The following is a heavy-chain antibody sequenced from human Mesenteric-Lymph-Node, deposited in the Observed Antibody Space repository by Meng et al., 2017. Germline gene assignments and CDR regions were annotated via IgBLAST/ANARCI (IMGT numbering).Heavy chain of an antibody. CDR3: ARGYGDYGAFDI. CDR1: GNTFTSFA. Sequence: ASVKVSCKASGNTFTSFAFSWVRQAPGQGLEWMGWINPNSGGTNYAQKFQGRVTMTRDTSISTAYMELSRLRSDDTAVYYCARGYGDYGAFDIWGQGTMVTVSS. V-gene: IGHV1-2*02. CDR2: INPNSGGT. D-gene: IGHD4-17*01. J-gene: IGHJ3*02.